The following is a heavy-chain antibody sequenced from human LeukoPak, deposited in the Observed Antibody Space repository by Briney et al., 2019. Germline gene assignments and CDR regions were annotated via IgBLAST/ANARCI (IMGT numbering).Heavy chain of an antibody. Sequence: SETLSLTCSVSGGSINNYRWNWIRQPPGKGLEWIGYIYYSGSTSYNPSLKSRLTISVDTSLNQFSLKLNSVTAADTAVYYCASYCSGGDCYSKALDYWGQGILVTVSS. D-gene: IGHD2-15*01. CDR3: ASYCSGGDCYSKALDY. CDR1: GGSINNYR. V-gene: IGHV4-59*01. J-gene: IGHJ4*02. CDR2: IYYSGST.